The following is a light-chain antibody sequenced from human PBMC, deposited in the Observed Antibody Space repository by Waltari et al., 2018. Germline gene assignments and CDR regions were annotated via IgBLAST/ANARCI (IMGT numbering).Light chain of an antibody. CDR1: NIGYKS. J-gene: IGLJ3*02. CDR2: DDR. CDR3: QLWDKSSDHRV. Sequence: SYVLTQPPSVSVAPGKTASISCGGNNIGYKSVHWYQQKAGRAPVVVIYDDRDRPSGIPERFSGSNSGNSATLTISRVEAGDEADYYCQLWDKSSDHRVFGGGTKLTVL. V-gene: IGLV3-21*04.